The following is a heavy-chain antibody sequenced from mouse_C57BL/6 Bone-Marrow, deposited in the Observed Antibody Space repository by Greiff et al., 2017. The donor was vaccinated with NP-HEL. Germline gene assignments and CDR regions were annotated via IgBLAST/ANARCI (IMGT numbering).Heavy chain of an antibody. V-gene: IGHV1-81*01. J-gene: IGHJ2*01. Sequence: QVHVKQSGAELARPGASVKLSCKASGYTFTSYGISWVKQRTGQGLEWIGEIYPRSGNTYYNEKFKGKATLTADKSSSTAYMELRSLTSEDSAVYFCAREGDYYGSPYYFDYWGQGTTLTVSS. CDR3: AREGDYYGSPYYFDY. CDR2: IYPRSGNT. D-gene: IGHD1-1*01. CDR1: GYTFTSYG.